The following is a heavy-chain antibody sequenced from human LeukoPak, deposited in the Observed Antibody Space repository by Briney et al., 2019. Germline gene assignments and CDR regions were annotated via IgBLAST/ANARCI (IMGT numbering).Heavy chain of an antibody. V-gene: IGHV3-21*06. CDR2: ISSSSSYT. CDR3: ARGCGGDCYPFRDY. CDR1: GFTFDDYG. Sequence: GGSLRLSCAASGFTFDDYGMSWVRQAPGKGLEWVSSISSSSSYTYYADSVKGLFTISRDNAKNSLYLQMSSLSAEDTAVYYCARGCGGDCYPFRDYWGQGTLVTVSS. J-gene: IGHJ4*02. D-gene: IGHD2-21*02.